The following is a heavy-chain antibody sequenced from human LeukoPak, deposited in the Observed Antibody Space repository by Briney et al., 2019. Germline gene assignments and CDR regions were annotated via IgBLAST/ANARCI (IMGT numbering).Heavy chain of an antibody. Sequence: GGFLRLSCTASVFTFNSYRMSWVRQAPWKGLEWVANIKQDGSEIYYVDSVKGRFTISRDNTKNSVYLQMNSLRAEDTAVYYCARQLGGSGSYWGQGTLVTVSS. J-gene: IGHJ4*02. D-gene: IGHD3-10*01. CDR1: VFTFNSYR. V-gene: IGHV3-7*01. CDR2: IKQDGSEI. CDR3: ARQLGGSGSY.